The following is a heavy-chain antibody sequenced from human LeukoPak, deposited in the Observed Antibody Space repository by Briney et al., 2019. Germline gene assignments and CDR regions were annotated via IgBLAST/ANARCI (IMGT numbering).Heavy chain of an antibody. CDR3: ATRANIVVVVAATEGAFDI. V-gene: IGHV4-38-2*02. CDR1: GYSISSGYY. D-gene: IGHD2-15*01. CDR2: IYHSGST. Sequence: PSETLSLTCTVSGYSISSGYYWGWIRQPPGKGPEWIGSIYHSGSTYYNPSLKSRVTISVDTSKNQFSLKLSSVTAADTAVYYCATRANIVVVVAATEGAFDIWGQGTMVTVSS. J-gene: IGHJ3*02.